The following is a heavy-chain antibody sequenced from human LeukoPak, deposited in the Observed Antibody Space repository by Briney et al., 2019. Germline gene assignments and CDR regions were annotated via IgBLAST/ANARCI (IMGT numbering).Heavy chain of an antibody. Sequence: ASVKISCKATGGTFSSYAISWVRQAPGQGLEWMGRIIPIVGIANYAQKFQGRVTITADKSTSTAYMELSSLRSEDTAVYYCARDPDPIAAAEVYYYYGMDVWGQGTTVTVSS. D-gene: IGHD6-13*01. V-gene: IGHV1-69*04. CDR3: ARDPDPIAAAEVYYYYGMDV. CDR2: IIPIVGIA. CDR1: GGTFSSYA. J-gene: IGHJ6*02.